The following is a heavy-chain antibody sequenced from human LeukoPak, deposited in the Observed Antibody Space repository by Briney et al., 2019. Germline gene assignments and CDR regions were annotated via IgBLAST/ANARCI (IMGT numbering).Heavy chain of an antibody. CDR2: INSDGSST. CDR3: AREDYGGNSGY. V-gene: IGHV3-74*01. J-gene: IGHJ4*02. Sequence: PGESLRLSCAASGFTFSSYWMHWVRQAPGKGLVWVSRINSDGSSTSYADSVKGRFTISRDNAKNTLYLQMNSLRAEDTAVYYCAREDYGGNSGYWGQGTLVTVSS. CDR1: GFTFSSYW. D-gene: IGHD4-23*01.